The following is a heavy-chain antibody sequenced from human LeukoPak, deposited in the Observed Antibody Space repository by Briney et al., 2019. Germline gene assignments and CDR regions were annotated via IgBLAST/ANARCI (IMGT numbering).Heavy chain of an antibody. CDR2: IHSDGPTT. D-gene: IGHD1-1*01. V-gene: IGHV3-74*01. J-gene: IGHJ4*02. CDR1: GFVFSAYW. CDR3: ATELATPF. Sequence: GGSLRLSCAASGFVFSAYWVHWVRQAAGKGLVWVSGIHSDGPTTRYADSVEGRFTVSRDNAKNTVYLQMTSLRAEDTAVYYCATELATPFWGQGTLVTVSS.